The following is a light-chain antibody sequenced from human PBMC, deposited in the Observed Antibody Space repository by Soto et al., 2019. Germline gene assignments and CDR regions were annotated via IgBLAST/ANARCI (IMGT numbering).Light chain of an antibody. J-gene: IGLJ2*01. CDR3: CSYAGTNSLV. Sequence: QSVLTQPPSASGSPGQSVTISCTGTSSDVGGYNSVSWYQHHPGKAPKLMIYDVTKRPSGVPDRFSGSKSGNTASLTVSGLQAEDEADYYCCSYAGTNSLVFGRGTKVTVL. V-gene: IGLV2-8*01. CDR1: SSDVGGYNS. CDR2: DVT.